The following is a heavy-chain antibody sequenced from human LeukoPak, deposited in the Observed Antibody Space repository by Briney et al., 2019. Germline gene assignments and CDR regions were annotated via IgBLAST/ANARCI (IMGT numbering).Heavy chain of an antibody. CDR3: ARGSSSWNAWFDP. D-gene: IGHD6-13*01. J-gene: IGHJ5*02. Sequence: ASVKVSCKASGGTFSSYAISWVRQAPGQGREWMGRIIPILGIANYAQKFQGRVTNNADNSTSTAYMELSSLESEDTAVYYCARGSSSWNAWFDPWGQGTLVTVSS. CDR1: GGTFSSYA. V-gene: IGHV1-69*04. CDR2: IIPILGIA.